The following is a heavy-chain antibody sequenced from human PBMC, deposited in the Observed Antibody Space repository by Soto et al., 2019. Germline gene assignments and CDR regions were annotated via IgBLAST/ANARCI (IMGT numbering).Heavy chain of an antibody. CDR1: GYTFISYG. CDR2: ISAYNGNT. V-gene: IGHV1-18*01. J-gene: IGHJ6*02. Sequence: ASVKVSCKASGYTFISYGISWVRQAPGQGLEWMGWISAYNGNTNYAQKFQGRVTMTRDTSISTAYMELSRLRSDDTAVYYCARDIAVAGTYYYYGMDVWGQGTTVTVSS. D-gene: IGHD6-19*01. CDR3: ARDIAVAGTYYYYGMDV.